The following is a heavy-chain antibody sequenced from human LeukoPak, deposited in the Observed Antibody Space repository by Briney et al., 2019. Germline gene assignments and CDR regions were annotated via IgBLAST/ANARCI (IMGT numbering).Heavy chain of an antibody. J-gene: IGHJ4*02. V-gene: IGHV3-9*01. CDR2: ISWNSGSI. D-gene: IGHD3-10*01. CDR1: GFTFDDYA. Sequence: SGRSLRLSCAASGFTFDDYAMHWVRQAPGKGLEWVSGISWNSGSIGYADSVKGRFTISRDNAKNSLYLQMNSLRAEDTALYYCAEDRFGELFRYWGQGTLVTVSS. CDR3: AEDRFGELFRY.